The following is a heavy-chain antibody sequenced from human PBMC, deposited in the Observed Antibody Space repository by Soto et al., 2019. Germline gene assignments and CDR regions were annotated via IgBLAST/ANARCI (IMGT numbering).Heavy chain of an antibody. CDR3: SIRARSRYSYGYAV. CDR2: MNPNSGNT. Sequence: SVSLSCKGSGYTFTSYYINWVRQATGQGLEWMGWMNPNSGNTGYAQKFQGRVTMTRNTSISTAYMEQSSLRSEDTAVYYGSIRARSRYSYGYAVWARGTPDPVSS. J-gene: IGHJ1*01. D-gene: IGHD5-18*01. CDR1: GYTFTSYY. V-gene: IGHV1-8*01.